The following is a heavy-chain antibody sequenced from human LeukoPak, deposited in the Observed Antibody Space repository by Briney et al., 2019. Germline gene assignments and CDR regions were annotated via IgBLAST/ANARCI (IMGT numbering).Heavy chain of an antibody. D-gene: IGHD6-13*01. CDR3: ARGGVFMAAGTFDY. J-gene: IGHJ4*02. CDR1: GGSTSSYY. CDR2: IYTSGST. V-gene: IGHV4-4*07. Sequence: SETLSLTCTVSGGSTSSYYWSWIRQPAGKGLEWIGRIYTSGSTNYNPSLKSRVTISVDTSKNQFSLKLSSVTAADTAVYYCARGGVFMAAGTFDYWGQGTLVTVSS.